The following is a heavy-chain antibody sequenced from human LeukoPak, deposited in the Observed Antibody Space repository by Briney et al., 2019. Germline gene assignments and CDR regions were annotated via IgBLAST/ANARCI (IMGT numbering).Heavy chain of an antibody. CDR2: IRYDGSNK. Sequence: GGSLRLSCAASGFTFSSYGMHWVRQAPGKGLEWVAFIRYDGSNKYYADSVKGRFTISRDNSKNTPYLQMNSLRAEDTAVYYCAKAGFGVVSGWFDPWGQGTLVTVSS. J-gene: IGHJ5*02. D-gene: IGHD3-3*01. V-gene: IGHV3-30*02. CDR1: GFTFSSYG. CDR3: AKAGFGVVSGWFDP.